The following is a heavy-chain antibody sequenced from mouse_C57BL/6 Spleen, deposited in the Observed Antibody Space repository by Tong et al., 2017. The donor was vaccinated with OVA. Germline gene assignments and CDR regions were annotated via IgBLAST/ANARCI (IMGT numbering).Heavy chain of an antibody. J-gene: IGHJ1*01. CDR2: INSDGGST. CDR3: ARPGNYWYFDV. D-gene: IGHD2-1*01. Sequence: EVQLQESGGGLVQPGESLKLSCESNEYEFPSHDMSWVRKTPEKRLELVAAINSDGGSTYYPDTMERRFIISRDNTKKTLYLQMSSLKSEDTAMYYCARPGNYWYFDVWGAGTTVTVSS. V-gene: IGHV5-2*01. CDR1: EYEFPSHD.